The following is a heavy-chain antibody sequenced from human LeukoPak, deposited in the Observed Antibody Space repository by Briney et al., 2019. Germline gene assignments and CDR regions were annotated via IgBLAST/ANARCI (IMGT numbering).Heavy chain of an antibody. D-gene: IGHD5-12*01. Sequence: ASVKVSCKASGYTFTSYAMHWVRQAPGQRLEWMGWINAGNGNTKYSQKFQGRVTMTEDTSTDTAYMELSSLRSEDTAVYYCARRHPGPGVYSGYLFDYWGQGTLVTVSS. CDR2: INAGNGNT. V-gene: IGHV1-3*01. CDR1: GYTFTSYA. CDR3: ARRHPGPGVYSGYLFDY. J-gene: IGHJ4*02.